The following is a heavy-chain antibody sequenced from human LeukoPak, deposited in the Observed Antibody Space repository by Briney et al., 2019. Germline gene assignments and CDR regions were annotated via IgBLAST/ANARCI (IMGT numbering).Heavy chain of an antibody. CDR1: GFTFSNYA. D-gene: IGHD1-1*01. V-gene: IGHV3-23*01. J-gene: IGHJ4*02. CDR3: AKVVGTSGWYFDY. Sequence: GGSLRLSCAASGFTFSNYAMSWVRRAPGKGLEWVSGITGRSTYYADSVKGRFTISRDISKNTLYVQMNSLRAEDTAVYYCAKVVGTSGWYFDYWDQGTLVTVSS. CDR2: ITGRST.